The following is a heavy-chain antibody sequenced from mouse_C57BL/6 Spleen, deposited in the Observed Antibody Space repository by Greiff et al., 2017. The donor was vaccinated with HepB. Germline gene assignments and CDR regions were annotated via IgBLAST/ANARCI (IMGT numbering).Heavy chain of an antibody. Sequence: QVHVKQSGAELARPGASVKLSCKASGYTFTSYGISWVKQRTGQGLEWIGEIYPRSGNTYYNEKFKGKATLTADKSSSTAYMELRSLTSEDSAVYFCAREGERAWFAYWGQGTLVTVSA. J-gene: IGHJ3*01. CDR1: GYTFTSYG. V-gene: IGHV1-81*01. CDR3: AREGERAWFAY. D-gene: IGHD2-13*01. CDR2: IYPRSGNT.